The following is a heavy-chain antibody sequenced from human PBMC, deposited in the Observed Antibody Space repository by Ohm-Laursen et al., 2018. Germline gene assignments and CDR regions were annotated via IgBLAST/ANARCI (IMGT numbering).Heavy chain of an antibody. Sequence: SLRLSCAASGFTVSSNYMSWVRQAPGKGLEWVSYISSSGNTIYYADSVKGRFTISRDNAKNSLYLQMNSLRAEDTAVYYCARDDCSGTSCYFWASVYWGQGTLVTVSS. V-gene: IGHV3-11*01. CDR3: ARDDCSGTSCYFWASVY. CDR2: ISSSGNTI. CDR1: GFTVSSNY. J-gene: IGHJ4*02. D-gene: IGHD2-2*01.